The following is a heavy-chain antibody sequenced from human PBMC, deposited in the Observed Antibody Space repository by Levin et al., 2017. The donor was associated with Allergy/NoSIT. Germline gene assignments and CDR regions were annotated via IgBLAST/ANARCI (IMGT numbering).Heavy chain of an antibody. D-gene: IGHD3-22*01. V-gene: IGHV1-46*01. CDR2: INPSGGST. CDR1: GYTFTSYY. Sequence: GGSLRLSCKASGYTFTSYYMHWVRQAPGQGLEWMGIINPSGGSTSYAQKFQGRVTMTRDTSTSTVYMELSSLRSEDTAVYYCARVGVYYDSSGYGDYWGQGTLVTVSS. J-gene: IGHJ4*02. CDR3: ARVGVYYDSSGYGDY.